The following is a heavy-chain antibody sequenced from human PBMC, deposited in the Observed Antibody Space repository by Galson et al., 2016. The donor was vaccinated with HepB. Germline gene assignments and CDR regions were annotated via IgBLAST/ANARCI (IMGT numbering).Heavy chain of an antibody. CDR1: GGSISSSDYY. CDR2: ISYSGTT. Sequence: SETLSLTCTVSGGSISSSDYYWGWIRQPPGKGLDWIGSISYSGTTDYNPSLRNRITIFIDTSKNQFSLKLSSVTAADTALYFCARHGPKVRGWWGKWFDPWGPGTLVTVSS. J-gene: IGHJ5*02. D-gene: IGHD2-8*02. V-gene: IGHV4-39*01. CDR3: ARHGPKVRGWWGKWFDP.